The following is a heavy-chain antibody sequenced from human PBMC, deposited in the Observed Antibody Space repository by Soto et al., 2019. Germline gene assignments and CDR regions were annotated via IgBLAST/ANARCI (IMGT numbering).Heavy chain of an antibody. D-gene: IGHD5-18*01. Sequence: PGESLKISCPGSGDSFTTSWIAWVRQMPGEGLECMGIIYPGDSDTRYSPSFQGQVTISADKSISTAYLQWSSLKASDTAIYYCARQGYTFAYDSWGQGTQVTVSS. CDR1: GDSFTTSW. V-gene: IGHV5-51*01. J-gene: IGHJ4*02. CDR3: ARQGYTFAYDS. CDR2: IYPGDSDT.